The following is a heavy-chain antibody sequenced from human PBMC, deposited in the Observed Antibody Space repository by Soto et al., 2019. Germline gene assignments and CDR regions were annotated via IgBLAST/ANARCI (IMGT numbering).Heavy chain of an antibody. V-gene: IGHV4-30-2*01. Sequence: SETLSLTCAVSGGSISSGGYSWSWIRQPPGKGLEWIGYIYHSGSTYYNPSLKSRVTISVDRSKNQFSLKLSSVTAVDTAVYYCARAHYGDYGYGMDVWGQGTTVTVSS. D-gene: IGHD4-17*01. CDR1: GGSISSGGYS. CDR2: IYHSGST. CDR3: ARAHYGDYGYGMDV. J-gene: IGHJ6*02.